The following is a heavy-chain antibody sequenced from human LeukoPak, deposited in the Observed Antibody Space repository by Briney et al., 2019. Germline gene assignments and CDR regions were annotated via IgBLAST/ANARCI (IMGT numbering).Heavy chain of an antibody. CDR1: GGTFSSYA. CDR3: ARRGSSTSDGMDV. CDR2: IIPILGIA. J-gene: IGHJ6*02. Sequence: ASVTVSCKASGGTFSSYAISWVRQAPGQGLEWMGRIIPILGIANYAQKFQGRVTITADKSTSTAYMELSSLRSEDTAVYYCARRGSSTSDGMDVWGRGTTVTVSS. V-gene: IGHV1-69*04. D-gene: IGHD2-2*01.